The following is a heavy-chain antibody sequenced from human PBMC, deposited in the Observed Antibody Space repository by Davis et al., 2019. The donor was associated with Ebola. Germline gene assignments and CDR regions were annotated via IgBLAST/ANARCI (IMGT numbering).Heavy chain of an antibody. CDR3: ARGSDGSSDL. V-gene: IGHV1-8*02. D-gene: IGHD6-6*01. CDR1: AGTFSSYA. CDR2: MNPNSGNT. Sequence: ASVKVSCRASAGTFSSYAINWARRAPGQGLEWLGWMNPNSGNTGYAQKFQGRITMTRNTFMRTAYMELNGLTSEDTAVYYCARGSDGSSDLWGQGTLVTVSS. J-gene: IGHJ4*02.